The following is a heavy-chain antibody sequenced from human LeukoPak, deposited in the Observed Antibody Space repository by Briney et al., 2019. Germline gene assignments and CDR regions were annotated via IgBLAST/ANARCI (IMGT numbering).Heavy chain of an antibody. Sequence: SETLSLTCTVSGGSISGYFWSWLRQPAGKGLEWIGRIYTSGSTYYNPSLKSRLTMSVDTDTSKNQFSLNLSSVTAADTAVYYCARSGYNNWFDPWGQGTLVTVSS. V-gene: IGHV4-4*07. CDR3: ARSGYNNWFDP. CDR1: GGSISGYF. D-gene: IGHD5-24*01. CDR2: IYTSGST. J-gene: IGHJ5*02.